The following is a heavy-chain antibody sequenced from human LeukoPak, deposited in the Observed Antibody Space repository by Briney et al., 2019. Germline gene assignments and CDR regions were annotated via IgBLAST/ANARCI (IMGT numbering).Heavy chain of an antibody. CDR3: ARVGPIWGSYRYLDY. J-gene: IGHJ4*02. D-gene: IGHD3-16*02. Sequence: SGTLSLTCAVSGGSISSSNWWSWVRQPPGKGLEWIGEIHHSGSTNYNPSLKSRVTISVDKSKNQFSLKLSSVTAADTAVYYCARVGPIWGSYRYLDYWGQGTLVTVSS. V-gene: IGHV4-4*02. CDR1: GGSISSSNW. CDR2: IHHSGST.